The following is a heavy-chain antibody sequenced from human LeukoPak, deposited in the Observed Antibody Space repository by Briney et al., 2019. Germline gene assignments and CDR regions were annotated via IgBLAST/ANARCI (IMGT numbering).Heavy chain of an antibody. J-gene: IGHJ4*02. Sequence: RASVKVSCKASGYTFTGYYMHWVRQAPGQGLEWMGWINPNSGGTNYAQKFQGRVTMTRDTSISTACMELSRLRSDDTAVYYCARDSLSSSGWYRVEYWGQGTLVTVSS. D-gene: IGHD6-19*01. CDR3: ARDSLSSSGWYRVEY. CDR2: INPNSGGT. V-gene: IGHV1-2*02. CDR1: GYTFTGYY.